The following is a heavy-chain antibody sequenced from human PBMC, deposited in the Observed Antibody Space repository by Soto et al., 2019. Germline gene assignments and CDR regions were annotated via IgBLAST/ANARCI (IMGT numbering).Heavy chain of an antibody. Sequence: QVQLVQSGAEVKKPGSSVKVSCKASGGTFSSYAISWVRQAPGQGLEWMGGIIPIFGTANYAQKFQGRVTITADESTSTADMELSSLRSEDTAVYYCASFTGDGYNFPLDYWGQGTLVTVSS. J-gene: IGHJ4*02. CDR3: ASFTGDGYNFPLDY. D-gene: IGHD5-12*01. CDR2: IIPIFGTA. V-gene: IGHV1-69*12. CDR1: GGTFSSYA.